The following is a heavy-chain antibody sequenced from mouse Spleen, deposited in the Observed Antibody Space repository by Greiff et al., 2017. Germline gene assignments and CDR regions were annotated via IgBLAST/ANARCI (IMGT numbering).Heavy chain of an antibody. Sequence: VMLVESGPELVKPGASVKISCKASGYTFTSYDINWVKQRPGQGLEWIGWIYPRDGSTKYNEKFKGKATLTVDTPSSTAYMELHSLTSEDSAVYFCARRGNYPFDYWGQGTTLTVSS. V-gene: IGHV1-85*01. CDR1: GYTFTSYD. CDR3: ARRGNYPFDY. CDR2: IYPRDGST. D-gene: IGHD2-1*01. J-gene: IGHJ2*01.